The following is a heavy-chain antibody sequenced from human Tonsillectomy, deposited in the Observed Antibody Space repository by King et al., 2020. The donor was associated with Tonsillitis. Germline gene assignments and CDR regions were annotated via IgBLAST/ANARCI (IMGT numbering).Heavy chain of an antibody. CDR1: GIIFSNAW. V-gene: IGHV3-15*05. Sequence: EVQLVESGGGLVKPGGSLRLSCAASGIIFSNAWMTWVRQAPGKGLEWVGRIKSNGDGGTTDYAAPVKGRFTISRDDSKNTLFLQMNSLKTEDSAVYYCSTFYGIAVAGTDYWGQGTLVTVSS. CDR3: STFYGIAVAGTDY. D-gene: IGHD6-19*01. CDR2: IKSNGDGGTT. J-gene: IGHJ4*02.